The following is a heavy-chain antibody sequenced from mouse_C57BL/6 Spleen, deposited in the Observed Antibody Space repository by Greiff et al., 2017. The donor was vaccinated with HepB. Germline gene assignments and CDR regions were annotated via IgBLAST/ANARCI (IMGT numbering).Heavy chain of an antibody. J-gene: IGHJ4*01. CDR1: GFTFSSYA. V-gene: IGHV5-9-1*02. CDR2: ISSGGDYI. CDR3: TRDRDDYDYAMDY. Sequence: EVKLQESGEGLVKPGGSLKLSCAASGFTFSSYAMSWVRQTPEKRLEWVAYISSGGDYIYYADTVKGRFTISRDNARNTLYLQMSSLKSEDTAMYYCTRDRDDYDYAMDYWGQGTSVTVSS. D-gene: IGHD2-4*01.